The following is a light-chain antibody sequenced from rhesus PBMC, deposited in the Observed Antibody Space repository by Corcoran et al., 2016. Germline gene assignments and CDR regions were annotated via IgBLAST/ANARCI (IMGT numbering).Light chain of an antibody. V-gene: IGKV1-32*02. CDR2: YAN. Sequence: DIQMSQSPSSLSASVGDRVTITCRASQGISSYLNWYQQKPGKAPKLLIYYANSLASGGPSRFSGSGSRTEFPLTISSLQPEDFATYYCQQSNSNPWTFGQGTKVEIK. J-gene: IGKJ1*01. CDR1: QGISSY. CDR3: QQSNSNPWT.